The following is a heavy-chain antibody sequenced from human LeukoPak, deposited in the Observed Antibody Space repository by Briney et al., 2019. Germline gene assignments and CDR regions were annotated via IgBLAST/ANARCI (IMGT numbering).Heavy chain of an antibody. CDR2: MYSGGST. V-gene: IGHV3-53*01. J-gene: IGHJ4*02. Sequence: PGGSLRLSCTASGFTVRSNYMSWVRQSPRKGLEWVSIMYSGGSTDYADSVKGRFIISRDNSKNTLYLQMDSLRAEDTAVYYCARDRGSSSSHFDYWGQGTLVTVSS. D-gene: IGHD6-13*01. CDR3: ARDRGSSSSHFDY. CDR1: GFTVRSNY.